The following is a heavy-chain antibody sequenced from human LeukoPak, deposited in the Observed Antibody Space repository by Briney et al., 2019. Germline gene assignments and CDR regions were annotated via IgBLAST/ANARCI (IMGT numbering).Heavy chain of an antibody. V-gene: IGHV3-23*01. Sequence: GGSLRLSCAASGFTFSSYAMSWVRQAPGKGLEWVSGISDSGGTTYYADSVKGRFTISRDNSKNTLYLQMNSLRAEDTAVYYCAKAEYSGRKFDYWGQGTLVTVSS. J-gene: IGHJ4*02. CDR3: AKAEYSGRKFDY. D-gene: IGHD1-26*01. CDR1: GFTFSSYA. CDR2: ISDSGGTT.